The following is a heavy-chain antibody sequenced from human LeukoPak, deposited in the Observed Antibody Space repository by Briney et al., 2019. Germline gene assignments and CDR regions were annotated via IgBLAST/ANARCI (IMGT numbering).Heavy chain of an antibody. Sequence: ASVKVSCKASGYTLTRYYLHWVRQAPGQRLEWMGWITPKTGATNYAQKFQGRVTMTRDTSINTAYLELSKLRSDDTAVYYCATSFWSGYPHYDYWGQGALVTVSS. CDR3: ATSFWSGYPHYDY. J-gene: IGHJ4*02. V-gene: IGHV1-2*02. D-gene: IGHD3-3*01. CDR2: ITPKTGAT. CDR1: GYTLTRYY.